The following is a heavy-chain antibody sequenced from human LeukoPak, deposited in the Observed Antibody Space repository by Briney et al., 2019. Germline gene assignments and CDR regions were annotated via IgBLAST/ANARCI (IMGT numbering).Heavy chain of an antibody. J-gene: IGHJ4*02. V-gene: IGHV3-7*03. Sequence: GGSLRLFCSASGFTFSSFLMSCVRQAPGKGLEWVANIKQDGSERLYVDSVKGRFTISRDNAKNSLYLKTNSLRAEDTAVYYCARIEYVAGSEFDYWGQGTLVTVS. CDR3: ARIEYVAGSEFDY. D-gene: IGHD2-15*01. CDR2: IKQDGSER. CDR1: GFTFSSFL.